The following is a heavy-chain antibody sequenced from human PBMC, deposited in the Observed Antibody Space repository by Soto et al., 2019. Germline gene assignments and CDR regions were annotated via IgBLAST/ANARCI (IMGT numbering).Heavy chain of an antibody. J-gene: IGHJ4*02. CDR2: ISAYNGNT. CDR3: ARVLKTYYYGSGSYFPTIYFDY. V-gene: IGHV1-18*04. CDR1: GYSFTSYG. Sequence: ASVKVSCKASGYSFTSYGFSWVRQAPGQGLEWMGWISAYNGNTNYAQKLQGRVTMTTDTSTSTAYMELRSLRSDDTAVYYCARVLKTYYYGSGSYFPTIYFDYWGQGTLVTVSS. D-gene: IGHD3-10*01.